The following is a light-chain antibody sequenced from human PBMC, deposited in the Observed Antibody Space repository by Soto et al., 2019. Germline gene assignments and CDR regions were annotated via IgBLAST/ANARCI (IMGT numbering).Light chain of an antibody. CDR2: EAS. J-gene: IGKJ2*01. CDR3: QQYVTSPPGYT. V-gene: IGKV3-11*01. Sequence: EIVLTQSPGTLSLSPGDRATLSCRASQRVSTFLAWYQQRPGQAPRLLISEASNRATGIPARFSGSGSGTDFTLTISSLEPEDFAVYYCQQYVTSPPGYTFGQGTELRIK. CDR1: QRVSTF.